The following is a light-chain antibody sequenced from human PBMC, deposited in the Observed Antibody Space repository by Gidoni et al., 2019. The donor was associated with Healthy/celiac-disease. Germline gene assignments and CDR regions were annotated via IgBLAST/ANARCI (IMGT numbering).Light chain of an antibody. V-gene: IGLV2-23*02. Sequence: QSALTQPASVSGSPGQSITISCTGTSSDVGSYNLVSLYQQHPGKAPNLMIYEVSKRPSGVSNRFSGSKSGNTASLTISGLQAEDEADYYCCSYAGSSFYVFGTGTKVTVL. J-gene: IGLJ1*01. CDR2: EVS. CDR3: CSYAGSSFYV. CDR1: SSDVGSYNL.